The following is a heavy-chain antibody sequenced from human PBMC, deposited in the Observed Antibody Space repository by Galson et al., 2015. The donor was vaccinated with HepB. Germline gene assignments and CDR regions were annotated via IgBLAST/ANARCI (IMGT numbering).Heavy chain of an antibody. J-gene: IGHJ4*02. CDR3: ARDRGLHEDLTPIDY. D-gene: IGHD4/OR15-4a*01. CDR1: GFFLSSCA. CDR2: ISYDGADK. Sequence: SLRLSCAASGFFLSSCAMHWVRQAPGKGLEWVTVISYDGADKFYADSVKGRFTISRDNSKNTVYLQMNSPRREDTAVYYCARDRGLHEDLTPIDYWGQGTLVTVSS. V-gene: IGHV3-30-3*01.